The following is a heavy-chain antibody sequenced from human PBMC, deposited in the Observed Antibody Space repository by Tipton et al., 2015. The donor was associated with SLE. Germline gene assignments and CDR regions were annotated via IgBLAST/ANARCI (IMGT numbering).Heavy chain of an antibody. CDR1: GSSISSYY. CDR3: ARDQGWFGEPYDAFDI. CDR2: IYYSGST. J-gene: IGHJ3*02. V-gene: IGHV4-59*01. Sequence: TLSLTCTVSGSSISSYYWSWIRQPPGKELEWIGDIYYSGSTNYNPSLKSRVTMSVDTSKNQFSLKLSSVTAADTAVYYCARDQGWFGEPYDAFDIWGQGKMVTVSS. D-gene: IGHD3-10*01.